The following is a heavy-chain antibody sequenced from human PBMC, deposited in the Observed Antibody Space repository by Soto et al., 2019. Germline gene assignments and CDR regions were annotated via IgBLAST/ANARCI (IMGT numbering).Heavy chain of an antibody. D-gene: IGHD5-18*01. CDR3: ARDRGYSYGSRESTFDY. CDR2: IYHSGST. CDR1: GGSISSSNW. J-gene: IGHJ4*02. V-gene: IGHV4-4*02. Sequence: PSETLSLTCAVSGGSISSSNWWSWVRQPPGKGLEWIGEIYHSGSTNYNPSLKSRVTISVDKSKNQFSLKLSSVTAADTAVYYCARDRGYSYGSRESTFDYWGQGTLVTVSS.